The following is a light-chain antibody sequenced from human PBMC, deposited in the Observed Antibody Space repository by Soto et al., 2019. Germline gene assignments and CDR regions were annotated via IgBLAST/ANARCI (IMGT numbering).Light chain of an antibody. CDR3: HQYGDSPYT. V-gene: IGKV3-20*01. Sequence: EIVLTQSPGTLSLSPGERATLSCRASQSVSSSYLAWYQQKPGQAPRLLISGVSSRATVIPDRFSGSGSGTDFTLTISRLEPEDFAVYYCHQYGDSPYTFGQGTKLEIK. CDR2: GVS. CDR1: QSVSSSY. J-gene: IGKJ2*01.